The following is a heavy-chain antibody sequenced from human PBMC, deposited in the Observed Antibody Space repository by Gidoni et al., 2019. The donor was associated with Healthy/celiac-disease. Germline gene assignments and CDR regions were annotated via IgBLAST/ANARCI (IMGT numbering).Heavy chain of an antibody. V-gene: IGHV3-30-3*01. J-gene: IGHJ4*02. D-gene: IGHD3-10*01. Sequence: QVQLVESGGGVVQPGRSLRLSCAASGFTFSSYAMHWVRQAPGKGLEWVAVISYDGSNKYYADSVKGRFTISRDNSKNTLYLQMNSLRAEDTAVYYCARGVQYGSGSYYNPDDYFDYWGQGTLVTVSS. CDR2: ISYDGSNK. CDR1: GFTFSSYA. CDR3: ARGVQYGSGSYYNPDDYFDY.